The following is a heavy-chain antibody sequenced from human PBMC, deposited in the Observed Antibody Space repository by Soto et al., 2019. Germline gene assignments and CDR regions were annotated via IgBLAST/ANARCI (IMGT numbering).Heavy chain of an antibody. CDR2: INHSGST. J-gene: IGHJ4*02. Sequence: LSPRRGVVWGCIGGFYRRRILQPPGKGLEWIGEINHSGSTNYNPSLKSRVTISVDTSKNQFSLKLSSVTAADTAVYYCARGSSSSWDYWGQGTLVTISS. D-gene: IGHD6-13*01. CDR1: WGCIGGFY. CDR3: ARGSSSSWDY. V-gene: IGHV4-34*01.